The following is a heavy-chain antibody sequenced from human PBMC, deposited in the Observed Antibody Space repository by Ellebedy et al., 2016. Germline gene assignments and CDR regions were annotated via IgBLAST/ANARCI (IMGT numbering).Heavy chain of an antibody. D-gene: IGHD2-2*03. J-gene: IGHJ3*02. CDR3: AAEPGYCSSTSCPHDAFDI. Sequence: ASVKVSCKASGFTFTSSAMQWVRQARGQRLEWIGWIVVGSGNTNYAQKFQERVTITRDMSTSTAYMELSSLRSEDTAVYYCAAEPGYCSSTSCPHDAFDIWGQGTMVTVSS. CDR1: GFTFTSSA. CDR2: IVVGSGNT. V-gene: IGHV1-58*02.